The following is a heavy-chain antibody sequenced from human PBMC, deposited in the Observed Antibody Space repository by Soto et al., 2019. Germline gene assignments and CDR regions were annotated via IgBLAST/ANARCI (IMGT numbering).Heavy chain of an antibody. Sequence: GASVKVSCKASGYTFTSYAMHWVRQAPGQRLEWMGWINAGNGNTKYSQKFQGRVTITRDTSASTAYMELSSLRSEDTAVYYCAKGYCSGGSCYGPRYFDLWGRGTLVTVSS. CDR2: INAGNGNT. J-gene: IGHJ2*01. V-gene: IGHV1-3*01. D-gene: IGHD2-15*01. CDR1: GYTFTSYA. CDR3: AKGYCSGGSCYGPRYFDL.